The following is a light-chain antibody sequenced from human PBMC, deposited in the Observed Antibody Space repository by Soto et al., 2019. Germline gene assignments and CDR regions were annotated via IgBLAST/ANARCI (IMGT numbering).Light chain of an antibody. Sequence: DIPMTQSPSSLSASVGDRVTITCRASQSISTYLNWYQQKPGEAPKLLIYAASSLQSGVPSRFSGSGSGSGTEFTLTISSLQPEDFATYHCQQSYSSPPTFGPGTKVDFK. CDR1: QSISTY. J-gene: IGKJ3*01. V-gene: IGKV1-39*01. CDR2: AAS. CDR3: QQSYSSPPT.